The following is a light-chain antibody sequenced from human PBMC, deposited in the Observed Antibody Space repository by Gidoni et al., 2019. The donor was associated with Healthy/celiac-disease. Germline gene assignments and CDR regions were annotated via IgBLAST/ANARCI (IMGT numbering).Light chain of an antibody. CDR2: AAS. CDR1: QSISSY. Sequence: DIQLTQSPSSLSASGGDRVTITCRASQSISSYLNSYQQKPGKAPKLLIYAASSLQSWVPSRFSGSGSGTDFTLTISSLQPEDFANYYCQQSYRTLLTFXGXTKVEIK. V-gene: IGKV1-39*01. CDR3: QQSYRTLLT. J-gene: IGKJ4*01.